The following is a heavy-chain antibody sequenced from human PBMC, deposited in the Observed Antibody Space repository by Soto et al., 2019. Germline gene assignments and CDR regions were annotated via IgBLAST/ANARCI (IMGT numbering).Heavy chain of an antibody. J-gene: IGHJ3*02. CDR1: GFTFSSYS. D-gene: IGHD3-16*01. CDR2: ISSSSSYI. V-gene: IGHV3-21*01. Sequence: GGSLRLSCAASGFTFSSYSMNWVRQAPGKGLEWVSSISSSSSYIYYADSVKGRFTISRDNAKNSLYLQMNSLRAEDTAVYYCARDSDPTQLGAVRAFDIWGQGTMVTISS. CDR3: ARDSDPTQLGAVRAFDI.